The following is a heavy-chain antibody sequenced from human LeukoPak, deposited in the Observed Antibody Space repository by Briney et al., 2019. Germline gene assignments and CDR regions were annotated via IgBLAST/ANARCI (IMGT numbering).Heavy chain of an antibody. CDR2: ISSSSSYT. CDR1: GFTFSSYE. D-gene: IGHD1-26*01. J-gene: IGHJ4*02. V-gene: IGHV3-21*05. Sequence: GGSLRLSCAASGFTFSSYEMNWVRQAPGKGLEWVSYISSSSSYTNYADSVKGRFTISRDNAKNSLYLQMNSLRAEDTAVYYCAREGAIVGATFDYWGQGTLVTVSS. CDR3: AREGAIVGATFDY.